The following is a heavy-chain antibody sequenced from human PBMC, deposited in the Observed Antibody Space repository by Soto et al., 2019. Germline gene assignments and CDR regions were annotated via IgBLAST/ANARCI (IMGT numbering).Heavy chain of an antibody. CDR3: ARRRITIFGVASSIDP. V-gene: IGHV4-30-4*01. CDR2: IYYSGST. D-gene: IGHD3-3*01. CDR1: GCSISSGDYY. Sequence: SETLSLTCPVSGCSISSGDYYWSWIRQPPGKGLEWIGYIYYSGSTYYNPSLKSRVTISVDMSKNQFSLKLSSVTAADTAVYYCARRRITIFGVASSIDPWGQGTLVTVSS. J-gene: IGHJ5*02.